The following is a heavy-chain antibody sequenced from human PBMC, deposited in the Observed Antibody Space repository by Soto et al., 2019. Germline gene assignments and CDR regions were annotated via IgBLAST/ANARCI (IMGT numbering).Heavy chain of an antibody. CDR1: GYTFTRYA. J-gene: IGHJ6*02. V-gene: IGHV1-18*01. Sequence: ASVKVSCKASGYTFTRYAMHWVRQAPGQRLEWMGWISAYNGNTNYAQKLQGRVTMTTDTSTSTAYIELRSRRSDDTAVYYCASDPRLFLYNRSENFYYNYYVMKVGGQGTTVTVSS. D-gene: IGHD6-6*01. CDR2: ISAYNGNT. CDR3: ASDPRLFLYNRSENFYYNYYVMKV.